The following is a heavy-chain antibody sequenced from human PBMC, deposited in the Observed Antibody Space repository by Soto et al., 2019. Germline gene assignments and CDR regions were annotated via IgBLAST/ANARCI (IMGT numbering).Heavy chain of an antibody. CDR1: GFTFSSYG. CDR3: ARDGRYDFWSGYWDVYYYYYMDV. J-gene: IGHJ6*03. CDR2: IWYDGSNK. D-gene: IGHD3-3*01. Sequence: PGESLKISCAASGFTFSSYGMHWVRQAPGKGLEWVAVIWYDGSNKYYADSVKGRFTISRDNSKNTLYLQMNSLRAEDTAVYYCARDGRYDFWSGYWDVYYYYYMDVWGKGTTVTVSS. V-gene: IGHV3-33*01.